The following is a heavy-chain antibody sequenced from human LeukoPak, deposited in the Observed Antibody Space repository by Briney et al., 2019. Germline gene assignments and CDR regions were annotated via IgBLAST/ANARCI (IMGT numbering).Heavy chain of an antibody. CDR3: ARDYYGSGSYYPYFDY. V-gene: IGHV1-69*06. D-gene: IGHD3-10*01. Sequence: SVKVSCKASGGTFSSYAISWVRQAPGQGLEWMGGIIPIFGTANYAQKFQGRVTITADKSTSTAYMELSSLRSEDTAVYYCARDYYGSGSYYPYFDYWGQGTLVTVSS. J-gene: IGHJ4*02. CDR1: GGTFSSYA. CDR2: IIPIFGTA.